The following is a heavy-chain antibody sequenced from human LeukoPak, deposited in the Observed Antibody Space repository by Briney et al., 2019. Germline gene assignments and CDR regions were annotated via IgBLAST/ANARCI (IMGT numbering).Heavy chain of an antibody. CDR1: GFTFDDYG. D-gene: IGHD3-10*01. CDR2: ITWNGGST. J-gene: IGHJ6*03. V-gene: IGHV3-20*04. Sequence: GGSLRLSCAASGFTFDDYGMTWVRQAPGKGLEWVSGITWNGGSTGYADSVKGRFTISRDNAKNSLYLQMNSLRAEDTAVYYCARDGNSKVLLWFGELLRTSYYYYYYMDVWGKGTTVTISS. CDR3: ARDGNSKVLLWFGELLRTSYYYYYYMDV.